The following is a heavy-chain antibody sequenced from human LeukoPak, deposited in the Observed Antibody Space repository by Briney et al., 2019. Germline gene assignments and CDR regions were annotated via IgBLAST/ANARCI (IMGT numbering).Heavy chain of an antibody. CDR1: GYTFTSYD. J-gene: IGHJ4*02. V-gene: IGHV1-69*13. Sequence: SVTVSFKASGYTFTSYDINWVRQATGQGLEWMGGIISIFGTANYAQKFQGRVTITADESTSTAYMELSSLRSEDTAVYYCARDPWYSSYTLGDWGQGTLVTVSS. CDR3: ARDPWYSSYTLGD. D-gene: IGHD6-13*01. CDR2: IISIFGTA.